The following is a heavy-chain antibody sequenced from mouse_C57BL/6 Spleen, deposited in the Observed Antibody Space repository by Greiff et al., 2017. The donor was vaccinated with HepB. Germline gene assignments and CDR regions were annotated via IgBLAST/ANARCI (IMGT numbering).Heavy chain of an antibody. CDR1: GFTFSSYG. V-gene: IGHV5-6*02. J-gene: IGHJ4*01. CDR2: ISSGGSYT. CDR3: ALITTVVAGAMDY. Sequence: EVMLVESGGDLVKPGGSLKLSCAASGFTFSSYGMSWVRQTPDKRLEWVATISSGGSYTYYPDSVKGRFTISRDNAKNTLYLQMSSLKSEDTAMYYCALITTVVAGAMDYWGQGTSVTVSS. D-gene: IGHD1-1*01.